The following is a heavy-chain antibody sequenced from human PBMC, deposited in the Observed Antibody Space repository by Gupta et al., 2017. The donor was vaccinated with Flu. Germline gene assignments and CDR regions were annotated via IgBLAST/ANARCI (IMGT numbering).Heavy chain of an antibody. CDR2: TNPNSGGT. CDR1: Y. D-gene: IGHD2-2*01. J-gene: IGHJ4*02. Sequence: YIHWVRQAPGQGLEWMGRTNPNSGGTKYAQKFQGRVTMTTDTSITTASMELSSLRSDDTAVYYWARVGYCSTTSCFEPFDSWGQGTLLTVSS. V-gene: IGHV1-2*06. CDR3: ARVGYCSTTSCFEPFDS.